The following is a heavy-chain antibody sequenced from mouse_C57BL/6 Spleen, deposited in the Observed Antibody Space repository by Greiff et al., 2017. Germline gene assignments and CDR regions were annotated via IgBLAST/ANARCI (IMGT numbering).Heavy chain of an antibody. CDR2: ISSGGDYI. CDR3: TREDYGSSGDAMDY. J-gene: IGHJ4*01. V-gene: IGHV5-9-1*02. CDR1: GFTFSSYA. D-gene: IGHD1-1*01. Sequence: EVKLMESGEGLVKPGGSLKLSCAASGFTFSSYAMSWVRQTPEKRLAWIAYISSGGDYIYYADPVKGRFTISRDNARNTLYLQMSSLKSEDTAMYYCTREDYGSSGDAMDYWGQGTSVTVSS.